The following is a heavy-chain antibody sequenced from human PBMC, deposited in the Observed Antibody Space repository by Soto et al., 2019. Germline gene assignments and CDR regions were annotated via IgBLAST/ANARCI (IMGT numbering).Heavy chain of an antibody. CDR1: CGSISSSNW. Sequence: SETLSLTCAVSCGSISSSNWWSWVRQPPGKGLEWIGEIYHSGSTNYNPSLKSRVTISVDKSKNQFSLKLSSVTAADTAVYYCAGDGYNYYYYGMDVWGQGTTVTVSS. V-gene: IGHV4-4*02. D-gene: IGHD5-12*01. J-gene: IGHJ6*02. CDR2: IYHSGST. CDR3: AGDGYNYYYYGMDV.